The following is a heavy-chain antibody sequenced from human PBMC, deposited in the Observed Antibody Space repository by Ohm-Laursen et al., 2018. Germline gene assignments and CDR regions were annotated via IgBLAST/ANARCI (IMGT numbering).Heavy chain of an antibody. CDR3: ARDIDWVAFDY. Sequence: SLRLSCTASGFIFSSYAMSWVRQAPGKGLEWVSTISGSGGTTYYADSVKGRFSISRDSSKNTLYLQMNSLRVEDTALYYCARDIDWVAFDYWGQGTLVTVSS. CDR2: ISGSGGTT. CDR1: GFIFSSYA. J-gene: IGHJ4*02. D-gene: IGHD3-9*01. V-gene: IGHV3-23*01.